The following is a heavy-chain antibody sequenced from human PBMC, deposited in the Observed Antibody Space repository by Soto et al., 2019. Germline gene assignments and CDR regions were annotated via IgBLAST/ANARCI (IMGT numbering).Heavy chain of an antibody. V-gene: IGHV3-23*01. CDR2: ISGSGGST. Sequence: EVQLLESGGGLVQPGGSLRLSCAASGFTFSSYAMSWVRQAPGKGLEWVSAISGSGGSTYYAYSVKGRFTISRDNSKNTLYLQMNSLRAEDTAVYYCAKDIFYYYDSSGYYLDAFDIWGQGTMVTVSS. CDR3: AKDIFYYYDSSGYYLDAFDI. CDR1: GFTFSSYA. D-gene: IGHD3-22*01. J-gene: IGHJ3*02.